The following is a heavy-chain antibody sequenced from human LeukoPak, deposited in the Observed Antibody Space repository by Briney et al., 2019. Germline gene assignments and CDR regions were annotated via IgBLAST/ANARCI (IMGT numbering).Heavy chain of an antibody. J-gene: IGHJ4*02. Sequence: SETLSLTCAVSGGSISSGGYSWSWIRQPPGKGLEWIGYIYHSGSTYYNPSLKSRVTISVDRSKNQFSLKLSSETAADTAVYYCARAYSSGWYYFDYWGQGTLVTVSS. CDR2: IYHSGST. CDR1: GGSISSGGYS. D-gene: IGHD6-19*01. CDR3: ARAYSSGWYYFDY. V-gene: IGHV4-30-2*01.